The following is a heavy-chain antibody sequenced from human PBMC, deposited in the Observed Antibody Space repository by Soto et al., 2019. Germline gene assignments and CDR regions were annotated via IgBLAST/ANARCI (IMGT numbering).Heavy chain of an antibody. D-gene: IGHD3-9*01. CDR2: IYPGDSDT. CDR3: ARQAPLRYFDWSPADY. Sequence: PGASLKISCKGSGYSFTSYWIGWVRQMPGKGLEWMGIIYPGDSDTRYSPSFQGQVTISADKSISTAYLQWSSLKASDTAMYYCARQAPLRYFDWSPADYWGQGTLVTVSS. V-gene: IGHV5-51*01. J-gene: IGHJ4*02. CDR1: GYSFTSYW.